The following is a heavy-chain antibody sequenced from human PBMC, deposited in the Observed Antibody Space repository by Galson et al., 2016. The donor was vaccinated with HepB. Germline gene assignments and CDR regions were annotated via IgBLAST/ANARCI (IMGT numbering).Heavy chain of an antibody. Sequence: SLRLSCAASGFFFSGRAMSWVRQAPGKGLEWVSGINNGAATTGYAASVKGRFTISRDKSKNTLYLQMNSLRTEDTAVYYCARDDYSGGRGSPDYWGQGTLVTVSS. D-gene: IGHD4/OR15-4a*01. CDR2: INNGAATT. CDR1: GFFFSGRA. J-gene: IGHJ4*02. CDR3: ARDDYSGGRGSPDY. V-gene: IGHV3-23*01.